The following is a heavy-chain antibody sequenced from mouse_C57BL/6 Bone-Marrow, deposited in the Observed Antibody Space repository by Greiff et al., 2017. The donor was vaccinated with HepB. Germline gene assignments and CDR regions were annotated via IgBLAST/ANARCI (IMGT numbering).Heavy chain of an antibody. V-gene: IGHV2-6-1*01. J-gene: IGHJ4*01. D-gene: IGHD2-3*01. CDR3: ARHNGYFYYAMDY. CDR2: IWSDGST. Sequence: VQLQQSGPGLVAPSQSLSITCTVSGFSLTSYGVHWVRQPPGKGLEWLVVIWSDGSTNYNSALKSRLSISKDNSKSQVFLKMNSLQTDDTAMYYCARHNGYFYYAMDYWGQGTSVTVSS. CDR1: GFSLTSYG.